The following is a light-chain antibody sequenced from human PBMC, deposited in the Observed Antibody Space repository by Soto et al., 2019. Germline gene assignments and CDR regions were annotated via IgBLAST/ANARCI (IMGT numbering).Light chain of an antibody. V-gene: IGLV2-14*01. CDR2: EVS. Sequence: QSALTQPASVSGSPGQSITISCTGTSSDVGGYNYVSWYQQHPGKAPKLMIYEVSNRPSGVSNRFSGSKSGNTASLTISGLQAKDEADYYCSSYTSSSTLVFGTGTKLTV. CDR3: SSYTSSSTLV. J-gene: IGLJ1*01. CDR1: SSDVGGYNY.